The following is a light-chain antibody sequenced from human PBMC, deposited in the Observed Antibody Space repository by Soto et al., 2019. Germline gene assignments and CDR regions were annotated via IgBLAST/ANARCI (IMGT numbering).Light chain of an antibody. Sequence: XSQNINNNYLAWYQQKPGQAPRLLIYGASSRATGIPDRFSGSGPVTAFALSLRPLHPDCSALSNCERPGFAHSSVGQGTRLEIK. CDR1: QNINNNY. CDR3: ERPGFAHSS. V-gene: IGKV3-20*01. CDR2: GAS. J-gene: IGKJ5*01.